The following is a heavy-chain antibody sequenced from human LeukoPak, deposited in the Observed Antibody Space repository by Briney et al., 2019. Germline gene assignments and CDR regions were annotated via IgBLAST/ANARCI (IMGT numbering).Heavy chain of an antibody. V-gene: IGHV4-39*07. D-gene: IGHD3-16*02. CDR3: ARDEDGYVWGSFRA. CDR1: GGSISSSSYY. J-gene: IGHJ5*02. Sequence: SETLSLTCTVSGGSISSSSYYWGWIRQPPGKGLEWIGSIYYSGSTYYNPSLESRVTMSLDTSKNQFSLKLSSVTAADTAVYYCARDEDGYVWGSFRAWGQGTLVTVSS. CDR2: IYYSGST.